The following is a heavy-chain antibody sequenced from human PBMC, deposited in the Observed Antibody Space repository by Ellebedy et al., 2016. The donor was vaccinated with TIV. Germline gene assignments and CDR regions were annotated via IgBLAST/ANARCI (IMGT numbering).Heavy chain of an antibody. Sequence: AASVKVSCKASGYTFTSYDLNWVRQATGQGLEWMGWMNPNSGNTGYAQRFQGRVTMTRNTSISTAYMELSSLRSDDTAVYYCARRRDGGDRSWGYWGQGTLDIVSS. D-gene: IGHD2-21*02. CDR3: ARRRDGGDRSWGY. CDR1: GYTFTSYD. J-gene: IGHJ4*02. CDR2: MNPNSGNT. V-gene: IGHV1-8*01.